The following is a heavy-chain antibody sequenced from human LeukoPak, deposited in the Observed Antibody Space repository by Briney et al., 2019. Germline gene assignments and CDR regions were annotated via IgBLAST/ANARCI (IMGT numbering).Heavy chain of an antibody. J-gene: IGHJ3*02. CDR3: ARPVTTGAFDI. Sequence: SETLSLTCAVSGGSISSSSYCWGWIRQPPGKGLEWIGSIYYSGSTYFNPSLKRRVTISVDTSKKQFSLKLSSVTAADTAVYYCARPVTTGAFDIWGQGTMVTVSS. CDR2: IYYSGST. V-gene: IGHV4-39*01. D-gene: IGHD1-14*01. CDR1: GGSISSSSYC.